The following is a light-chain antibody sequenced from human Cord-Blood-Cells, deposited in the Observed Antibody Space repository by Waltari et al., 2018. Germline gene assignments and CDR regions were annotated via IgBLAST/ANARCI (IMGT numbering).Light chain of an antibody. V-gene: IGLV1-47*01. CDR1: SSNIGSTT. Sequence: QSVLTQPPSASGTPGQRVTISCSGRSSNIGSTTVYWYQQLPVTAPKLLIYRNNQRPSGVPDRCSGSKSGTSASLAISGLRSEDEADYYCAAWDDSLSGWVFGGGTKLTVL. CDR3: AAWDDSLSGWV. J-gene: IGLJ3*02. CDR2: RNN.